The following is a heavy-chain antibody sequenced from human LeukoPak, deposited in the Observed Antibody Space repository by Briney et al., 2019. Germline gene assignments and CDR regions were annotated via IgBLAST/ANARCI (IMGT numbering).Heavy chain of an antibody. CDR1: GFTFSSYS. D-gene: IGHD3-22*01. V-gene: IGHV3-30*03. J-gene: IGHJ4*02. CDR3: ATSRDFYDTSGYYPYYSDC. CDR2: IPNDRRNN. Sequence: PGGSLRLSCAASGFTFSSYSMNWVRQAPDKGLEWVAVIPNDRRNNYYAESVKGRFTISRDNSKNTLYLQMNSLRTEDTAVYYCATSRDFYDTSGYYPYYSDCWGQGTLVTVSS.